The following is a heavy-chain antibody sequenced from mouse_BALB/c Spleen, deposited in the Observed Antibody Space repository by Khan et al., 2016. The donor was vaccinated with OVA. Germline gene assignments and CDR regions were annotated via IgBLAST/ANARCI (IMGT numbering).Heavy chain of an antibody. Sequence: QVQLQQPGAELVKPGTSVKLSCKTSGYTFPSYWIQWVKQRPGQGLGWIGQIFPGTGTTYYNENFKDKATLTVDTSSNPAYMQLTSLTSEDSAVYFCARGYFGNYEFVYWGQGTLVTVSP. V-gene: IGHV1S132*01. D-gene: IGHD2-1*01. J-gene: IGHJ3*01. CDR3: ARGYFGNYEFVY. CDR1: GYTFPSYW. CDR2: IFPGTGTT.